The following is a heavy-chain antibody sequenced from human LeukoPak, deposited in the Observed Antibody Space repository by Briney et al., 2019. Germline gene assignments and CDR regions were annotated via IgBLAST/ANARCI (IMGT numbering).Heavy chain of an antibody. Sequence: PSQTLSLTCTVSGGSINSGGSYWSWIRQQPGKGLEWIGCFYYSWSSYYNPSLKSRVTLSLDTSKNQFSLKLSSVTAADTAVYYCARDNGDYRSIYYYMDVWGKGTTVTVSS. J-gene: IGHJ6*03. CDR3: ARDNGDYRSIYYYMDV. V-gene: IGHV4-31*03. D-gene: IGHD4-11*01. CDR1: GGSINSGGSY. CDR2: FYYSWSS.